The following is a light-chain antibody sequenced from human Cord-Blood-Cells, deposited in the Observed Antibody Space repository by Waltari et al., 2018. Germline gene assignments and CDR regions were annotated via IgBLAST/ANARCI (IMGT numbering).Light chain of an antibody. CDR1: SLRSYY. CDR3: NSRDSSGNQHV. CDR2: GKN. Sequence: SSELTQDPAVSVAFGQTVSITCQGDSLRSYYASWYQQKPGQAPLLVIYGKNNRPSGIPDRFAGSSLGNHTSLNITGAAAGNEAAHYCNSRDSSGNQHVFGTGTKVTVL. V-gene: IGLV3-19*01. J-gene: IGLJ1*01.